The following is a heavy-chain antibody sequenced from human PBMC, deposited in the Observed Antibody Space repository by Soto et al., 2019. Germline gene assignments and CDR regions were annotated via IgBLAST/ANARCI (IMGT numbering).Heavy chain of an antibody. CDR1: GFTFSSYG. Sequence: PGGSLRLSCAASGFTFSSYGMHWVRQAPGKGLEWVAVISYDGSNKYYADSVKGRFTISRDNSKNTLYLQMNSLRAEDTAVYYCAKEYYYGSGIALGYWGQGTLVTVSS. CDR2: ISYDGSNK. J-gene: IGHJ4*02. D-gene: IGHD3-10*01. V-gene: IGHV3-30*18. CDR3: AKEYYYGSGIALGY.